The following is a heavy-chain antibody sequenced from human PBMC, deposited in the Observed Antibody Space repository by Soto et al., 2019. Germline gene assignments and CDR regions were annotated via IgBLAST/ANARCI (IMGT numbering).Heavy chain of an antibody. J-gene: IGHJ6*02. CDR1: GGTFSSYA. CDR2: IIPSFGTA. V-gene: IGHV1-69*12. CDR3: AREPTSTVGYYYYYGLDV. Sequence: QVQLVQSGAEVKKPGSSVKVSCKASGGTFSSYAISWVRQAPVQGLEWMGGIIPSFGTANYAQKFQGRVRITADESTSTAYMELSSLRSEYTAVYYCAREPTSTVGYYYYYGLDVWGQGTTVTVSS.